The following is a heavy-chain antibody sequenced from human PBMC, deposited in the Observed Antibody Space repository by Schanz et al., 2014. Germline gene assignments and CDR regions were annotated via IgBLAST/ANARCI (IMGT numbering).Heavy chain of an antibody. CDR1: GFTFSSYG. J-gene: IGHJ5*02. CDR3: VRWGAS. V-gene: IGHV3-7*01. Sequence: VQLVESGGGVVQPGRSLRLSCAASGFTFSSYGMHWVRQAPGKGLEWVANIKQDESERSYVDSVKGRFTISRDNAKNTLYLQMSRLRVEDTAVYYCVRWGASWGQGTLVTVSS. CDR2: IKQDESER. D-gene: IGHD3-16*01.